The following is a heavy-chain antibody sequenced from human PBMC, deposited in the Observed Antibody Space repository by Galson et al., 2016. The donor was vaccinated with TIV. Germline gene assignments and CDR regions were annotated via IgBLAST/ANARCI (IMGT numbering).Heavy chain of an antibody. CDR1: GGSITTGGYY. CDR3: ARQSGYGSSWFPYYFDY. J-gene: IGHJ4*02. Sequence: SETLSLTCTVSGGSITTGGYYWSWIRQPPGKGLEWIGYIYYSGSTNYSPSLKSRVTISRDTSKNQFSLKLSSVTAADTAVYYCARQSGYGSSWFPYYFDYWGQGTLVTVSS. CDR2: IYYSGST. V-gene: IGHV4-61*08. D-gene: IGHD6-13*01.